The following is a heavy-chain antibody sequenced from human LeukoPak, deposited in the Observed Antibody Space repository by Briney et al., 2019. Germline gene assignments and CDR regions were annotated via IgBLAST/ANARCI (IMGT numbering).Heavy chain of an antibody. V-gene: IGHV3-21*01. CDR1: GFTFSNFE. CDR3: AREGMVATFDY. Sequence: GGSLRLSCAASGFTFSNFEMTWVRQAPGKGLEWVSSSSSSSSYIYYADSVKGRFTISRDKAKNSLYLQMNSLRAEDTAIYYCAREGMVATFDYWGQGTLVTVSS. CDR2: SSSSSSYI. D-gene: IGHD5-12*01. J-gene: IGHJ4*02.